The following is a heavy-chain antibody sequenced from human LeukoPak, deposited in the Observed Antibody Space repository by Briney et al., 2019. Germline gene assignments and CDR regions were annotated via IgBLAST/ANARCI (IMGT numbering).Heavy chain of an antibody. CDR1: GFTSSRHW. CDR2: ITPDGSGA. D-gene: IGHD3-10*01. V-gene: IGHV3-74*01. J-gene: IGHJ4*02. Sequence: GGSLRLPCAASGFTSSRHWMHWVRQAPGKGLVWVSRITPDGSGADYADSVKGRFTISRDNAKNTLYLQMNSLRAEDTGLYYCTRDLIHGSGTYDYWGQGTLVTVSS. CDR3: TRDLIHGSGTYDY.